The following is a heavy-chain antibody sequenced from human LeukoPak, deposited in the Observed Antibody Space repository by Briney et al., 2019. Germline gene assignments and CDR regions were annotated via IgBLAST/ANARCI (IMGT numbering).Heavy chain of an antibody. CDR2: INHSGST. Sequence: LRETLSLTCAVYGGSFSGYYWSWIRQPPGKGLEWIGEINHSGSTNYNPSLKSRVTISVDTSKNQFSLKLSSVTAADTAVYYCARASAAGIGNWFDPWGQGTLVTVSS. D-gene: IGHD6-13*01. V-gene: IGHV4-34*01. J-gene: IGHJ5*02. CDR1: GGSFSGYY. CDR3: ARASAAGIGNWFDP.